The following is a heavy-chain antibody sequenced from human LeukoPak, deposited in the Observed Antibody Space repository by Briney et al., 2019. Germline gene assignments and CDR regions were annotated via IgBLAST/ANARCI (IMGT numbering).Heavy chain of an antibody. Sequence: ASVKVSCKASGYTFTDYYMHWVRQAPGQGLEWMGWMNPNSGGTNYAQKFQGRVTMTRDTSISTAYMELNRLRSDDTAVYYCARGDDYIWGSAFNWFDPWGQGTLVTVSS. CDR2: MNPNSGGT. J-gene: IGHJ5*02. CDR3: ARGDDYIWGSAFNWFDP. V-gene: IGHV1-2*02. CDR1: GYTFTDYY. D-gene: IGHD3-16*01.